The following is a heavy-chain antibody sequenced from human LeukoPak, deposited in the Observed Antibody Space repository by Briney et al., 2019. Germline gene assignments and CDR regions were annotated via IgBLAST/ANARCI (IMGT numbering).Heavy chain of an antibody. CDR2: ISSSGSTI. CDR3: ARVPKTTSTWLGDDVAFDI. D-gene: IGHD3-10*01. CDR1: GFTFSDYY. J-gene: IGHJ3*02. Sequence: KPGGSLRLSCAASGFTFSDYYMSWIRQAPGKGLEWVSYISSSGSTIYYADSVKGRFTISRDNAKNSLYLQMNSLRAEDTAVYYCARVPKTTSTWLGDDVAFDIWGQGTMVTVSS. V-gene: IGHV3-11*01.